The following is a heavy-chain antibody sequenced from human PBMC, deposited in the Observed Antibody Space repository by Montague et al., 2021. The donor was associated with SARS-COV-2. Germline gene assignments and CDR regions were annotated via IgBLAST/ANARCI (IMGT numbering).Heavy chain of an antibody. Sequence: SETLSLTCTVSGVSVTDYYWSWIRKPPGKGLGWVGDVLYNKGTNFNPSLKSRVAISVDTSKNQFSLRLTSVTAADTAFYYCVRHTHYDGLNGPPDFWDQGTLVTVSS. D-gene: IGHD3-9*01. V-gene: IGHV4-59*08. CDR2: VLYNKGT. CDR1: GVSVTDYY. CDR3: VRHTHYDGLNGPPDF. J-gene: IGHJ4*02.